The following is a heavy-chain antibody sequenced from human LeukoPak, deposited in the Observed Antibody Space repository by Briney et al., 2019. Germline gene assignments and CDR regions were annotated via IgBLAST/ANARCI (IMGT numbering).Heavy chain of an antibody. D-gene: IGHD6-13*01. J-gene: IGHJ4*02. CDR3: AKDRAAGMDY. CDR2: IKQDGSEK. V-gene: IGHV3-7*01. CDR1: GFTFSNYW. Sequence: PGGSLRLSCAASGFTFSNYWMSWVRQAPGKGLEWVANIKQDGSEKYFVDSMKGRFTISRDNAKNSLYLQMNSLRAEDTAVYYCAKDRAAGMDYWGQGTLVTVSS.